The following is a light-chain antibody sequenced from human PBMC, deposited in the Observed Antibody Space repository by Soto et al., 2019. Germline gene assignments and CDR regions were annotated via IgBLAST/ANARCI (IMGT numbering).Light chain of an antibody. CDR2: DAS. V-gene: IGKV3D-20*02. J-gene: IGKJ2*01. CDR1: LSVSNTY. Sequence: EVVLTQSPATLSLSPGERATLSCRASLSVSNTYLSWYQQIPGQAPSLLISDASKRATGIPERCSGSGSGTDFTLPIRSLEHEDFEVYYCHQCCAPPFTFGQGTKLEIK. CDR3: HQCCAPPFT.